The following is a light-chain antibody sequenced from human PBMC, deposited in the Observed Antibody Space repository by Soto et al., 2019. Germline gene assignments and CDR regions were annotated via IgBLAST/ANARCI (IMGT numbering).Light chain of an antibody. Sequence: EVVMTQSPATLSVSPGERATLSRKASQSVRNNLVWYLQKPGQAPRPIIYDATTSATGIPVRFSGSGSGTEFTLTISSLQSEDVGVYYCQQYDNWPPKTFGGGTKVEVK. V-gene: IGKV3-15*01. CDR1: QSVRNN. J-gene: IGKJ4*01. CDR2: DAT. CDR3: QQYDNWPPKT.